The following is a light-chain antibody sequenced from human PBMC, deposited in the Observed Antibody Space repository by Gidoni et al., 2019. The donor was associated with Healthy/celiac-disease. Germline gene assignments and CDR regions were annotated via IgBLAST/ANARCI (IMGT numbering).Light chain of an antibody. J-gene: IGKJ1*01. CDR2: AAS. V-gene: IGKV1-39*01. CDR3: QQSYSTPRT. CDR1: QSISSY. Sequence: DIQMTQSPSSLSASVGDRVTITCRASQSISSYLNWYQQKPGKAPKRLIYAASSLQSGVQTRFSGSGSGTDFTLTISSLQPEDFATYYCQQSYSTPRTFGQGTKVEIK.